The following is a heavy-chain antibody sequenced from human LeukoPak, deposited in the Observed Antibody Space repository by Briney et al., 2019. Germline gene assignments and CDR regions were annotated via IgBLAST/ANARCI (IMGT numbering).Heavy chain of an antibody. D-gene: IGHD3-22*01. Sequence: SETLSLTCTVSGGSISSSSYYWGWIRQPPGKGLEWIGSIYYSGSTYYNPSLKSRVTISVDTSKNQFSLKLSSVTAADTAVYYCARGDYYDRKIDYWGQGTLVTVSS. CDR2: IYYSGST. J-gene: IGHJ4*02. CDR3: ARGDYYDRKIDY. CDR1: GGSISSSSYY. V-gene: IGHV4-39*01.